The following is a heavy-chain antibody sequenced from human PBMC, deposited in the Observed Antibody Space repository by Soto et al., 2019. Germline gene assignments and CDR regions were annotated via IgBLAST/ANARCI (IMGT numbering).Heavy chain of an antibody. D-gene: IGHD1-26*01. CDR3: LYTPKWEPTDPLDY. CDR1: GYTFTSYG. V-gene: IGHV1-18*01. Sequence: ASVKVSCKASGYTFTSYGISWVRQAPGQGLEWMGWISAYNGNTNYAQKLQGRVTMTTDTSTSTAYMELRSLRSDDTAMYYCLYTPKWEPTDPLDYWGQGTLVTVSS. J-gene: IGHJ4*02. CDR2: ISAYNGNT.